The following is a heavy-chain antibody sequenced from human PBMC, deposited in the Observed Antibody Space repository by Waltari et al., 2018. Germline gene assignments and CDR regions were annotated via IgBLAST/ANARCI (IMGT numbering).Heavy chain of an antibody. CDR2: IIPIFGTA. CDR3: ARAVTDSSGWSTGWFDP. V-gene: IGHV1-69*01. J-gene: IGHJ5*02. Sequence: QVQLVQSGAEVKKPGSSVQVSCKASGATFSRYAIRWVRQAPGQGLEWMGGIIPIFGTANYAQKFQGRVTITADESTSTAYMELSSLRSEDTAVYYCARAVTDSSGWSTGWFDPWGQGTLVTVSS. CDR1: GATFSRYA. D-gene: IGHD6-19*01.